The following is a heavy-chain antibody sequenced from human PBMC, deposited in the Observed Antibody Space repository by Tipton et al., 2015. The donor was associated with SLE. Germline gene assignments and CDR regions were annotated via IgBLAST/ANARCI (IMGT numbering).Heavy chain of an antibody. CDR2: IYTSGST. CDR1: GGSIRSGSYY. Sequence: TLSLTCTVSGGSIRSGSYYWSWIRQPAGQGLGWIGRIYTSGSTNYNPSLKSRVTISVDTSKNQFSLKLSSVTAADTAVYYCARHPVPTPWCFDYWGQGTLVTVSS. CDR3: ARHPVPTPWCFDY. J-gene: IGHJ4*02. V-gene: IGHV4-61*02. D-gene: IGHD2-15*01.